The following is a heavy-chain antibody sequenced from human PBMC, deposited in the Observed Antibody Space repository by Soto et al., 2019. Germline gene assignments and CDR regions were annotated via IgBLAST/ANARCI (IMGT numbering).Heavy chain of an antibody. CDR2: ISAFNGQT. J-gene: IGHJ6*02. CDR1: GYTFTSYG. V-gene: IGHV1-18*01. CDR3: ESGGDYYSGLDV. Sequence: QVQLVQSGDEVKKPGASVKVSCRASGYTFTSYGVSWVRQAPGQGLEWMGWISAFNGQTNYIQKVQGRVTLTTEASTSKAYMELRSLRSDDKAVYYGESGGDYYSGLDVWGQGPTVTVAS. D-gene: IGHD3-10*01.